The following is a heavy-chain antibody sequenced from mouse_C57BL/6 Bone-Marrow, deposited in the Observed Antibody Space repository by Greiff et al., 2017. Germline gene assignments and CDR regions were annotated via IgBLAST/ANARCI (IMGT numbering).Heavy chain of an antibody. CDR2: ISTYYGDA. CDR1: GYTFTDYA. D-gene: IGHD2-3*01. J-gene: IGHJ2*01. CDR3: ARWRIYDGSPIDY. V-gene: IGHV1-67*01. Sequence: VKLQESGPELVRPGVSVKISCKGSGYTFTDYAMHWVKQSHAKSLEWIGVISTYYGDASYNQKFKDKATITVDKSSSTAYMELARLTSEDSAVYYCARWRIYDGSPIDYWGQGTTLTVSS.